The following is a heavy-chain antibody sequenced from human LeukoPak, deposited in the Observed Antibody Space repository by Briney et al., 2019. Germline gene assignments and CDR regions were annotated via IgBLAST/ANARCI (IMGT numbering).Heavy chain of an antibody. CDR1: VGSISSSSYY. CDR2: IYYSGST. J-gene: IGHJ4*02. CDR3: ARHSLRVGATTPRFDY. V-gene: IGHV4-39*01. Sequence: SETLSLTCTVSVGSISSSSYYWGWIRQPPGKGLEWIGSIYYSGSTYYNPSLKSRVTIAVDTSKNQFSLKLSSVTAADTAVYYCARHSLRVGATTPRFDYWGQGTLVTVSS. D-gene: IGHD1-26*01.